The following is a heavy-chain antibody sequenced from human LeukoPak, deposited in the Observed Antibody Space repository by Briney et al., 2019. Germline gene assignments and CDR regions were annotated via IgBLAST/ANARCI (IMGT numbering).Heavy chain of an antibody. D-gene: IGHD6-19*01. V-gene: IGHV3-7*01. CDR1: GFTFSSYS. Sequence: GGSLRLSCAASGFTFSSYSMNWVRQAPGKGLEWVANIKQDGSEKYYVDSVKGRFTISRDNAKNSLYLQMNSLRAEDTAVYYCARDASSGWYGLTYYYYYYMDVWGKGTTVTVSS. J-gene: IGHJ6*03. CDR2: IKQDGSEK. CDR3: ARDASSGWYGLTYYYYYYMDV.